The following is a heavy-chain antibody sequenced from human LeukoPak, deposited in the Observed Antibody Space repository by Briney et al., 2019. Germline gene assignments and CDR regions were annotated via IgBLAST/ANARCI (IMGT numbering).Heavy chain of an antibody. D-gene: IGHD3-16*02. CDR1: GGSISSGSYY. J-gene: IGHJ4*02. Sequence: PSQTLSLTCTVSGGSISSGSYYWSWIRQPPGKGLEWIGYIYYSGSTNYNPSLKSRVTISVDTSKNQFSLKLSSVTAADTAVYYCARVLSNYVWGSYRPYYFDYWGQGTLVTVSS. CDR2: IYYSGST. V-gene: IGHV4-61*01. CDR3: ARVLSNYVWGSYRPYYFDY.